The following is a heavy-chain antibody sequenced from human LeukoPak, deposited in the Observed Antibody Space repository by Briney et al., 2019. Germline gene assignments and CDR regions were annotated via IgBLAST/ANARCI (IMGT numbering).Heavy chain of an antibody. CDR1: GGTFNSYA. Sequence: ASVKVSCKASGGTFNSYAISWVRQAPGQGLEWMGGIIPIFGTANYAQKFQGRVTITADESTSTAYMELSSLRSEDTAVYYCARVQSGFSEAPGHFDPWGQGTLVTVSS. CDR2: IIPIFGTA. D-gene: IGHD1-14*01. CDR3: ARVQSGFSEAPGHFDP. V-gene: IGHV1-69*13. J-gene: IGHJ5*02.